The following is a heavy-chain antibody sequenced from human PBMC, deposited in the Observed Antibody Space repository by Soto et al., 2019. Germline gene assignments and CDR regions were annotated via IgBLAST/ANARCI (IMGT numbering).Heavy chain of an antibody. CDR3: AIEKVGATSIHVFDI. D-gene: IGHD1-26*01. Sequence: GGSLRLSCAASGFTVSSSQMTWVRQAPGKALEWVSLIFIGGTTQYADSVKGRFTISRDNAKNSLYLQMNSLRAEDTAVYYCAIEKVGATSIHVFDIWGQGTMVTVSS. J-gene: IGHJ3*02. CDR1: GFTVSSSQ. V-gene: IGHV3-66*01. CDR2: IFIGGTT.